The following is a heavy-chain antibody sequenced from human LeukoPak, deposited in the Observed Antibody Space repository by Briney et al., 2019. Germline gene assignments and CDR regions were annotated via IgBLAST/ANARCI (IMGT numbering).Heavy chain of an antibody. D-gene: IGHD6-19*01. CDR1: GFTCSSYA. CDR3: AKDPGPGSSGLPRNWFDP. CDR2: ISGSGGST. Sequence: PGGSLRLSCAASGFTCSSYAMSWVRQAPGKGLEWVSAISGSGGSTYYADSVKGRFTISRDNSKNTLYLQMNSLRAEDTAVYYCAKDPGPGSSGLPRNWFDPWGQGTLVTVSS. V-gene: IGHV3-23*01. J-gene: IGHJ5*02.